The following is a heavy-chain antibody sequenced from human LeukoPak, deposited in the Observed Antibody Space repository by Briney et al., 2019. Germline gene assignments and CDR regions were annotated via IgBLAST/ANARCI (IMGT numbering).Heavy chain of an antibody. V-gene: IGHV3-30-3*01. D-gene: IGHD3-22*01. CDR3: ARDYYDTSGYYYGKI. Sequence: GGSLRLSCAASGFTFSSYAMHWVRQAPGKGLEWVAVISYDGSNKYYADSVKGRFTISRDNAKNSLSLQMNSLRAEDTAVYYCARDYYDTSGYYYGKIWGQGTLVTVSS. CDR1: GFTFSSYA. J-gene: IGHJ4*02. CDR2: ISYDGSNK.